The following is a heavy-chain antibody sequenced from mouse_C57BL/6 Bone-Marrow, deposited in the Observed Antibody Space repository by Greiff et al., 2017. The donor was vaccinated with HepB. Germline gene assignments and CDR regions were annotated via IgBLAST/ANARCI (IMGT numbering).Heavy chain of an antibody. D-gene: IGHD1-1*01. CDR1: GFNIKDDY. J-gene: IGHJ2*01. V-gene: IGHV14-4*01. CDR3: TTYADYYGSSWGY. CDR2: IDPENGDT. Sequence: EVQLQQSGAELVRPGASVKLSCTASGFNIKDDYMHWVKQRPEQGLEWIGWIDPENGDTEYASKFQGKATITADTSSNTAYLQLSSLTSEDTAVYYCTTYADYYGSSWGYWGQGTTLTVSS.